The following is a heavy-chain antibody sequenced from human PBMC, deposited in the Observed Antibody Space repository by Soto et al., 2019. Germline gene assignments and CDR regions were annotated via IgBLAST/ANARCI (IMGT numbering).Heavy chain of an antibody. V-gene: IGHV3-7*01. D-gene: IGHD4-17*01. J-gene: IGHJ4*02. CDR3: AKDQGGVAYGDYYY. Sequence: GGSLRLSCAASGFTFSSYWMSWVRQAPGKGLEWVANIKQDGSEKYYVDSVKGRFTISRDNAKNSLYLQMNSLRAEDTAVYYCAKDQGGVAYGDYYYWGQGTLVTVSS. CDR2: IKQDGSEK. CDR1: GFTFSSYW.